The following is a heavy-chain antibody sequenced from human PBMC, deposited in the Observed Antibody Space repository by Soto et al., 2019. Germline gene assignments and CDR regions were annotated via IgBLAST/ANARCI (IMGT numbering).Heavy chain of an antibody. V-gene: IGHV2-5*02. Sequence: QITLKESGPSLVKPTQTLTLTCTFSGFSLTTNGVGVGWIRQSPGEALEWLALIYWDDDKRYSPSLKSRLTITKETSKIHVGLTTTTLDPVDTATYYCAYCGYYSSSWFPDYWCQGTLVTVSS. J-gene: IGHJ4*02. CDR1: GFSLTTNGVG. CDR2: IYWDDDK. D-gene: IGHD6-13*01. CDR3: AYCGYYSSSWFPDY.